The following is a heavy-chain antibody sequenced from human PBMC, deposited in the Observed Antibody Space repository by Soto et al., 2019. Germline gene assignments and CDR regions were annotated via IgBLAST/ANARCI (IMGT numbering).Heavy chain of an antibody. CDR1: GFTFSSYA. J-gene: IGHJ6*02. V-gene: IGHV3-30-3*01. D-gene: IGHD3-3*01. CDR2: ISYDGSNK. Sequence: PGGSLRLSCAASGFTFSSYAMHWVRQAPGKGLEWVAVISYDGSNKYYADSVKVRFTISRDNSKNTLYLQMNSLRAEDTAVYYCARPIPYGVVILEKKPYYYYYGMDVWGQGTTVTVSS. CDR3: ARPIPYGVVILEKKPYYYYYGMDV.